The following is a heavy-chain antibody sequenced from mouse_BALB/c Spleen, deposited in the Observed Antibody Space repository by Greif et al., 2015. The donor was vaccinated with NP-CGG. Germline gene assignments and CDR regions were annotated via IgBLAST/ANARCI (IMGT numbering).Heavy chain of an antibody. CDR1: GYTFTDYY. J-gene: IGHJ4*01. CDR2: IYPGSGNT. D-gene: IGHD2-1*01. Sequence: QVQLQQSGPELVKPGASVKISCKASGYTFTDYYINWLEQKPGQGLEWIGWIYPGSGNTKYNEKFKGKATLTVDTSSSTAYMQLSSLTSEDTAVYFCARSIYYGNPYYAMDYWGQGTSVTVSS. CDR3: ARSIYYGNPYYAMDY. V-gene: IGHV1-84*02.